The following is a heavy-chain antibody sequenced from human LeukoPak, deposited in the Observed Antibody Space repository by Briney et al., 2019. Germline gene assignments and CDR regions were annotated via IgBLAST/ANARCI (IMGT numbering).Heavy chain of an antibody. Sequence: GALVKVSCKASGYTFTSYGISWVRQAPGQGLEWMGWISAHNGDTHYAQNLQGRVTMTTDTSTSTAYMELRSLRSDDTAVYYCARDRGRAPFDPWGQGTLVTVSS. CDR2: ISAHNGDT. CDR3: ARDRGRAPFDP. J-gene: IGHJ5*02. CDR1: GYTFTSYG. D-gene: IGHD3-10*01. V-gene: IGHV1-18*01.